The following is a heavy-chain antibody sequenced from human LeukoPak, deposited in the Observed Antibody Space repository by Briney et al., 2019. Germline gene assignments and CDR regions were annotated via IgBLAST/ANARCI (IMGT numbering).Heavy chain of an antibody. CDR2: INPNTGAT. CDR1: ASTFTVYY. Sequence: ASVNVSCKSSASTFTVYYIHLVRQAPGQGLEWMWWINPNTGATSYSQEFQGRVTITRDRDISTAFMDLARLRSDDAAVYYCAREGGDSEGYNSPLDFWGEGTLVTVSS. J-gene: IGHJ4*02. V-gene: IGHV1-2*02. CDR3: AREGGDSEGYNSPLDF. D-gene: IGHD1-20*01.